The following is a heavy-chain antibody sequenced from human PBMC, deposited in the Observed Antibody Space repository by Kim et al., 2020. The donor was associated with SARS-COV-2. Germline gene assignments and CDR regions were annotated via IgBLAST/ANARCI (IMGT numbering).Heavy chain of an antibody. CDR3: ARDRYSYGYNWFDP. V-gene: IGHV7-4-1*01. D-gene: IGHD5-18*01. Sequence: ASGKVSCKASGYTFTSYARNWVRQAPGQGLEWMGWINTNTGNPTYAKGITGRFVFSLDTSVRKAYLQIRSLKVGDPAVYYCARDRYSYGYNWFDPWGQGTLVTVSS. J-gene: IGHJ5*02. CDR2: INTNTGNP. CDR1: GYTFTSYA.